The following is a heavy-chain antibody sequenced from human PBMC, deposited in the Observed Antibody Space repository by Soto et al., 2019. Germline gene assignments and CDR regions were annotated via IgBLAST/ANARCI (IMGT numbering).Heavy chain of an antibody. J-gene: IGHJ4*02. CDR2: IYYSGST. Sequence: SETLSLTCTVSGGSISSYYWSWIRQPPGKGLEWIGYIYYSGSTNYNPSLKSRVTISVDTSKNQFSLKLSSVTAADTAVYYCASGLPGDDYGDFYFDYWGQGTLVTVSS. CDR1: GGSISSYY. D-gene: IGHD4-17*01. CDR3: ASGLPGDDYGDFYFDY. V-gene: IGHV4-59*01.